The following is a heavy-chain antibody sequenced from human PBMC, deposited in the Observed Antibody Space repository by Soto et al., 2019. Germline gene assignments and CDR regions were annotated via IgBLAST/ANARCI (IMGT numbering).Heavy chain of an antibody. D-gene: IGHD6-13*01. J-gene: IGHJ4*02. Sequence: EVQLVESGGVVVQPGESLRLSCAASGFTFDDYTMHWVRQGPGKGLEWVSLISWDGSRTKYADSVKGRFTISRDSSKNSLYLQMNSLRGEDTALYYCATDLASWGQQVIDYWGQGILVTVSS. CDR2: ISWDGSRT. CDR1: GFTFDDYT. V-gene: IGHV3-43*01. CDR3: ATDLASWGQQVIDY.